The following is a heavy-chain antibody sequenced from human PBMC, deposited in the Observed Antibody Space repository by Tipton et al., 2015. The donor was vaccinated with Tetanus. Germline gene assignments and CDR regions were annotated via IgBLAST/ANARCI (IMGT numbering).Heavy chain of an antibody. V-gene: IGHV4-31*03. CDR2: IYYSGST. D-gene: IGHD1-26*01. CDR1: GGSISSGGYY. J-gene: IGHJ4*02. CDR3: ARDQARGARGWNYFDY. Sequence: LVKPTQTLSLTCTVSGGSISSGGYYWSWIRQHPGKGLEWIGDIYYSGSTYYNPSLKSRVTLSVGTSKNQFSLKLNSVTAADTAVYYCARDQARGARGWNYFDYWGQGTLVTVSS.